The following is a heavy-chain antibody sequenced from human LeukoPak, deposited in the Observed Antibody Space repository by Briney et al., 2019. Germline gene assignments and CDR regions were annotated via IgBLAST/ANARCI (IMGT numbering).Heavy chain of an antibody. J-gene: IGHJ4*02. CDR3: AKDHYDYIGGTYRDFDY. D-gene: IGHD3-16*02. CDR2: ISYDGSNP. CDR1: GFTFSSFG. Sequence: GGSLRLSCAASGFTFSSFGMHWVRQAPGKGLEWVAVISYDGSNPYYADSVKGRFTISRDNSKNTLYLRMNSLRAEDTAVYYCAKDHYDYIGGTYRDFDYWGQGTLVTVSS. V-gene: IGHV3-30*18.